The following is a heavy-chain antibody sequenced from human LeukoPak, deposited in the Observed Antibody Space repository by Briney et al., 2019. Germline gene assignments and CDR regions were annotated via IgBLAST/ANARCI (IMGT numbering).Heavy chain of an antibody. J-gene: IGHJ4*02. Sequence: PGGSLRLSFAASGFTLDDYAMHWVRQAPGKGLEWVSGISWNSDNIGYADSVKGRFTISRDNDKNSLYLQMNNLRPEDMAIYYCAKDRYSSTWYYIDYWGQGALVTVSS. V-gene: IGHV3-9*03. CDR1: GFTLDDYA. CDR2: ISWNSDNI. D-gene: IGHD6-13*01. CDR3: AKDRYSSTWYYIDY.